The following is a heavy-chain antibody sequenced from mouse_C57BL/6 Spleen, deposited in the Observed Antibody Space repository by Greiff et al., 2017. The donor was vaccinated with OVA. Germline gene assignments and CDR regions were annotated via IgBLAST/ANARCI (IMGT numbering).Heavy chain of an antibody. CDR2: INPSNGGT. V-gene: IGHV1-53*01. CDR3: ARGYYGSSYVDFDV. J-gene: IGHJ1*03. CDR1: GYIFTSYW. D-gene: IGHD1-1*01. Sequence: QVQLQQPGTELVKPGASVKLSCKASGYIFTSYWMHWVKQRPGQGLEWIGNINPSNGGTNYNEKFKSKATLTVDKSSSTAYMQLSSLTSEDSAVDYCARGYYGSSYVDFDVWGTGTTVTVSS.